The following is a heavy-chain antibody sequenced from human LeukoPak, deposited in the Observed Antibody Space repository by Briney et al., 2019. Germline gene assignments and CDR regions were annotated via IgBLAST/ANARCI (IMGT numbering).Heavy chain of an antibody. CDR1: GGSISSSSYY. V-gene: IGHV4-39*07. Sequence: SETLSLTCTVSGGSISSSSYYWGWIRQPPGKGLEWIGSIYYSGSTNYNPSLKSRVTMSVDTSKNQFSLKLSSVTAADTAVYYCARGPRVLGYYGSGSPNWFDPWGQGTLVTVSS. CDR2: IYYSGST. CDR3: ARGPRVLGYYGSGSPNWFDP. J-gene: IGHJ5*02. D-gene: IGHD3-10*01.